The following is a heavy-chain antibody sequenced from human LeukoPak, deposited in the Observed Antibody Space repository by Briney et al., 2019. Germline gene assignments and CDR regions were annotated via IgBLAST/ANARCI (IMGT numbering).Heavy chain of an antibody. CDR3: ARHGGHGLY. V-gene: IGHV3-74*01. CDR1: GFTFNTYW. D-gene: IGHD5-12*01. CDR2: ITNDGTTT. Sequence: QAGGSLRLSCTASGFTFNTYWMYWVRQTPGKGLVWVSQITNDGTTTTYADFVKGRFTISRDNARDTLYLEMDDLRVDDTAVYYCARHGGHGLYWGQGILVTVSS. J-gene: IGHJ4*02.